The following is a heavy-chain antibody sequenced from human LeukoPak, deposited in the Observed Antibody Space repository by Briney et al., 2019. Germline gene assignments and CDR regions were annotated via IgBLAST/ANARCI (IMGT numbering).Heavy chain of an antibody. CDR3: ARLSLGVDMPTIDYYGLDV. V-gene: IGHV4-39*01. Sequence: PSETLSLTCSVSGGSLLSISYYWDWIRQPPGEGLEWIGSLYYSGSTYYNPSLRSRVTISVDPSKNQFSLKLTSVTAADTAVYYCARLSLGVDMPTIDYYGLDVWGQGTTVTVSS. J-gene: IGHJ6*02. CDR1: GGSLLSISYY. D-gene: IGHD5-24*01. CDR2: LYYSGST.